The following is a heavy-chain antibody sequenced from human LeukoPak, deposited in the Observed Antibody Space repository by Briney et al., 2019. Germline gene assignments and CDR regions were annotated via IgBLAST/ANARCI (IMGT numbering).Heavy chain of an antibody. Sequence: GGSLRLSCAASGFTFSSYWMHWVRQAPGKGLVWVSRINIDGSGKSYADSVKGRFTISRDNAKNTLYVQMNSVRAEDTAVYYCAKVRPGYYYMDVWGKGTTVTVSS. CDR2: INIDGSGK. D-gene: IGHD7-27*01. J-gene: IGHJ6*03. CDR1: GFTFSSYW. V-gene: IGHV3-74*01. CDR3: AKVRPGYYYMDV.